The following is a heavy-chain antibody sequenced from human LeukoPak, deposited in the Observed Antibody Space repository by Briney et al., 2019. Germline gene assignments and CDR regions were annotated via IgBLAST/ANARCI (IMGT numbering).Heavy chain of an antibody. CDR2: IYTSGST. CDR1: GGSISGYY. J-gene: IGHJ5*02. Sequence: PSETLSLTCTVSGGSISGYYWSWIRQPAGKGLEWIGRIYTSGSTNYNPSLKSRVTMSVDTSKNQFSLKLSSVTAADTAVYYCARVSRGVGATNWFDPWGQGTLVTVSS. D-gene: IGHD1-26*01. V-gene: IGHV4-4*07. CDR3: ARVSRGVGATNWFDP.